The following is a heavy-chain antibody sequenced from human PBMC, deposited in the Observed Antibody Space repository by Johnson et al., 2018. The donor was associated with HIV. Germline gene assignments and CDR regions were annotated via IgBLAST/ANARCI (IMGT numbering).Heavy chain of an antibody. D-gene: IGHD1-26*01. CDR3: ARDQGVGATIVGSGAFDI. CDR2: INWNGGST. J-gene: IGHJ3*02. V-gene: IGHV3-20*04. CDR1: GFTFDDYG. Sequence: EVQLVESGGGVVQPGRSLRLSCAASGFTFDDYGMSWVRQAPGKGLEWVSGINWNGGSTGYADSVKGRFTISRDNAKNSLYLQMNSLRAEDTALYYCARDQGVGATIVGSGAFDIWGQGTMVTVSS.